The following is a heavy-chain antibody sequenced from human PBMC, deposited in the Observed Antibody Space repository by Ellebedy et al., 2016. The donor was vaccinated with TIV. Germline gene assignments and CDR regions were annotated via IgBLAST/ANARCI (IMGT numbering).Heavy chain of an antibody. CDR3: ARSLRGSYYGDWFDP. V-gene: IGHV7-4-1*02. CDR1: GYTFTSYA. Sequence: AASVKVSCKASGYTFTSYAMNWVRQAPGQGLDWMGWINTNTGNPTYAQGFTGRFVFSLDTSVSTAYLQISSLKAEDTAVYYCARSLRGSYYGDWFDPWGQGTLVTVSS. D-gene: IGHD1-26*01. J-gene: IGHJ5*02. CDR2: INTNTGNP.